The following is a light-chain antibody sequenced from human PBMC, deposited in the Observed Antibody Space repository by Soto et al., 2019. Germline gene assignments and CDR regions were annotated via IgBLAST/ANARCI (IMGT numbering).Light chain of an antibody. V-gene: IGKV3-11*01. CDR2: DSS. J-gene: IGKJ5*01. CDR1: QSISNY. CDR3: QQRNNWPIT. Sequence: ELALTQSPAPLSLSSGGKATLSCRASQSISNYLAWYQQKPGQAPTLLIYDSSNRATGIPARFSGSGSGTDFTLTISSLDPEDFAAYYCQQRNNWPITFGQGTRLENK.